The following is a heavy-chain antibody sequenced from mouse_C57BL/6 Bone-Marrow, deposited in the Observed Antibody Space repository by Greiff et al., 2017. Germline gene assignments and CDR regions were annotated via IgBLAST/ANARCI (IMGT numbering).Heavy chain of an antibody. CDR2: INPYNGGT. CDR3: ARGPLLFDY. J-gene: IGHJ2*01. CDR1: GYTFTDYY. Sequence: EVQLQQSGPVLVKPGASVKMSCKASGYTFTDYYMNWVKQSHGKSLEWIGVINPYNGGTSYNQKFKGKATLTVDKSSSTAYMELNSLTSEDSAVYCCARGPLLFDYWGQGTTLTVSS. V-gene: IGHV1-19*01.